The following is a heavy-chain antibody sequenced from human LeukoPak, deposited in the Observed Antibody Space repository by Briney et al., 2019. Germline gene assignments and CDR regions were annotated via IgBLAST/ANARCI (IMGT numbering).Heavy chain of an antibody. Sequence: GGSLRLSCAASGFTFSSYAMHWVRQAPGKGLEYVSAISSNGGSTYYANSVKGRFPISRDNSKNTLYLQMGSLRAEDMAVYYCARDSGGSCYDYWGQGTLVTVSS. D-gene: IGHD2-15*01. CDR1: GFTFSSYA. J-gene: IGHJ4*02. CDR3: ARDSGGSCYDY. CDR2: ISSNGGST. V-gene: IGHV3-64*01.